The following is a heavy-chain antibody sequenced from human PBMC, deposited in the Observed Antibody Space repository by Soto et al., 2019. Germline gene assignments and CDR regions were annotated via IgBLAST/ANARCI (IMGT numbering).Heavy chain of an antibody. CDR3: ARVDGTGYYDSSGYLNWFDH. V-gene: IGHV1-69*13. CDR2: IISIFGTA. Sequence: RASVKVSCKASGCTFSSYAISRVRKAPGQGPEWLGGIISIFGTAYHAQKFQVRVTITADESTSTAYMELSSLRSEDTAVYYCARVDGTGYYDSSGYLNWFDHWGQGTMVTVS. CDR1: GCTFSSYA. J-gene: IGHJ5*02. D-gene: IGHD3-22*01.